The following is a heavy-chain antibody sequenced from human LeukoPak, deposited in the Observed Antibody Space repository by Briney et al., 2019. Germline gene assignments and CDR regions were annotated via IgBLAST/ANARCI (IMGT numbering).Heavy chain of an antibody. Sequence: PSETLSLTCAVSGGSISSSNWWSWVRQPPGKGLEWIGEIYHSGSTNYNPSLKSRVTISVDKSKNQFSLKLSSVTAADTAVYYCARGLLPLAVAGTSYFDLWGRGTLVTVSS. CDR1: GGSISSSNW. D-gene: IGHD6-19*01. CDR3: ARGLLPLAVAGTSYFDL. CDR2: IYHSGST. V-gene: IGHV4-4*02. J-gene: IGHJ2*01.